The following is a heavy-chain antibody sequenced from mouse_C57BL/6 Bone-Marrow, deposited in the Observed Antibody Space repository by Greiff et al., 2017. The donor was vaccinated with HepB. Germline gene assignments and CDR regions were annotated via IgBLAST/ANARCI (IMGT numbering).Heavy chain of an antibody. CDR3: ARGKRGFAY. V-gene: IGHV3-6*01. CDR2: ISYDGSN. J-gene: IGHJ3*01. Sequence: EVQLVESGPGLVKPSQSLSLTCSVTGYSITSGYNWNWIRQFPGNKLEWMGYISYDGSNNYNPSLKNRISITRDTSKNQFFLKLNSVTTEDTATYYCARGKRGFAYWGQGTLVTVSA. CDR1: GYSITSGYN.